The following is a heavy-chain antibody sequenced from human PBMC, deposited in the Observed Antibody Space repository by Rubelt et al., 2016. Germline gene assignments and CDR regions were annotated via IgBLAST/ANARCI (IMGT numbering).Heavy chain of an antibody. J-gene: IGHJ4*02. CDR3: ARGQQLDSTFDY. V-gene: IGHV1-69*12. CDR2: IIPIFGTA. Sequence: QVQLVQSGAEVKKPGSSVKVSCKASGGTLSSYAISWVRQAPGQGLEGRGGIIPIFGTANYAQKFQGRVQITADESTGTAYMELSSLRSEDTAVYYCARGQQLDSTFDYWGQGTLVTVSS. CDR1: GGTLSSYA. D-gene: IGHD6-13*01.